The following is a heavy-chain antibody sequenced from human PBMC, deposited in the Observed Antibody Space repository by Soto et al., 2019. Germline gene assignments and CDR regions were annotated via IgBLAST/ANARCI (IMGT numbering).Heavy chain of an antibody. J-gene: IGHJ4*02. CDR2: IVVGSGNT. D-gene: IGHD6-13*01. V-gene: IGHV1-58*01. CDR1: GFTFTSSA. Sequence: ASVKVSCKASGFTFTSSAVQWVRQARGQRLEWIGWIVVGSGNTNYAQKFQERVTITRDMSTSTAYMELSSLRSEDTAVYYCAAGPSSSWLLTGFDYWGQGTLVTVSS. CDR3: AAGPSSSWLLTGFDY.